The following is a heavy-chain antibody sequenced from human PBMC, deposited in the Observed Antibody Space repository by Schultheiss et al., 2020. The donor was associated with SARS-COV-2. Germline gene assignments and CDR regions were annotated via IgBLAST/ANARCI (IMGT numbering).Heavy chain of an antibody. D-gene: IGHD6-19*01. CDR3: ARGRSGYSSGWYRSSVGYFDL. J-gene: IGHJ2*01. V-gene: IGHV4-34*01. CDR2: INHSGST. CDR1: GGSFSGYY. Sequence: SQTLSLTCAVYGGSFSGYYWSWIRQPPGKGLEWIGEINHSGSTNYNPSLKSRVTISVDTSKNQFSLKLSSVTAADTAVYYCARGRSGYSSGWYRSSVGYFDLWGRGTLVTVSS.